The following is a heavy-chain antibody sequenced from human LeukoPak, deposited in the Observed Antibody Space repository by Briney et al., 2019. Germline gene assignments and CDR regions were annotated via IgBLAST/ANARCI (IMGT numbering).Heavy chain of an antibody. CDR3: AKDGIVATIISYYYYMDV. Sequence: GGSLRLSCAASGFTFSSYGMHWGRQAPGTGLEWVAFIRYDGSNKYYADSVKGRFTISRDNSKNTLYLQMNSLRAEDTAVYYCAKDGIVATIISYYYYMDVWGKGTTVTISS. D-gene: IGHD5-12*01. CDR2: IRYDGSNK. CDR1: GFTFSSYG. J-gene: IGHJ6*03. V-gene: IGHV3-30*02.